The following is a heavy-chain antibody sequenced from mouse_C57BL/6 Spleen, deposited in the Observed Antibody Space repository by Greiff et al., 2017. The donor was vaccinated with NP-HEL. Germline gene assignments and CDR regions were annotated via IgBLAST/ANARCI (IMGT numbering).Heavy chain of an antibody. D-gene: IGHD1-1*01. V-gene: IGHV14-1*01. Sequence: EVQLQQSGAELVRPGASVKLSCTASGFNITDYYMHWVKQRPEQGLEWIGRIDPEDGDTEYAPKFQGKATMTADTSSNTAYLQRSSLSSDDTAVYYCTQYGSSYEDFDYWGQGTTLTVSS. CDR2: IDPEDGDT. CDR1: GFNITDYY. CDR3: TQYGSSYEDFDY. J-gene: IGHJ2*01.